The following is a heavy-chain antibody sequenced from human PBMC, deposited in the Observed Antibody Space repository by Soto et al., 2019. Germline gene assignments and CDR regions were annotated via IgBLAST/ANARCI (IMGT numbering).Heavy chain of an antibody. V-gene: IGHV1-2*04. D-gene: IGHD2-8*01. CDR3: ARRRGNCTNGVCYRNWFDP. CDR1: GYTFTGYY. CDR2: INPNSGGT. Sequence: ASVKVSCKASGYTFTGYYMHWVRQAPGQGLEWMGWINPNSGGTNYAQKFQGWVTMTRDTSISTAYMELSRLRSDDTAVYYCARRRGNCTNGVCYRNWFDPWGQGTLVTVSS. J-gene: IGHJ5*02.